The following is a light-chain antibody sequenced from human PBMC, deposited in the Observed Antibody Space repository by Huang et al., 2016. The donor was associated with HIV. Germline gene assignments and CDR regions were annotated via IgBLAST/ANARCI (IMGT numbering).Light chain of an antibody. Sequence: EIVLTQSPATLSLSPGERATLSCRASQSVNTFLARYQQKPGQAPRLLIYDAANRATGIPARFSGSGSGTDFTLTISSLEPEDFAVYYCQQRSNRPLTFGGGTKVEIK. CDR3: QQRSNRPLT. V-gene: IGKV3-11*01. CDR2: DAA. CDR1: QSVNTF. J-gene: IGKJ4*01.